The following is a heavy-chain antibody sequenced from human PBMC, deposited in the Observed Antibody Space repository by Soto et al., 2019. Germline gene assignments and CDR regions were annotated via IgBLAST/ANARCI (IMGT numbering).Heavy chain of an antibody. CDR2: IKQDGSEK. Sequence: EVQLVESGGGLVQPGGSLRLSCAASGFTFSSYWMSWVRQAPGKGLEWVANIKQDGSEKYYVDSVKGRFTISRDNAKNSLYLQMNSLRAEDTAVYYCARDHPAGPYSGSYYGYWGQGTLVTVSS. V-gene: IGHV3-7*03. D-gene: IGHD1-26*01. CDR1: GFTFSSYW. J-gene: IGHJ4*02. CDR3: ARDHPAGPYSGSYYGY.